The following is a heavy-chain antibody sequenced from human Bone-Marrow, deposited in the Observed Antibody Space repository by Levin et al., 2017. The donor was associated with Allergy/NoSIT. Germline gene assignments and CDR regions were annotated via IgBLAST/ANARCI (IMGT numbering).Heavy chain of an antibody. CDR1: EFIFSTYG. D-gene: IGHD3-16*01. Sequence: GGSLRLSCAASEFIFSTYGMQWVRQAPGKGLEWVAIITPDGSLKYYADSVKGRFVISRDNSKSTLYLQMSTLRAEDTAVYYCAKGGDFDLWGQGTLVTVSS. V-gene: IGHV3-30*18. CDR3: AKGGDFDL. J-gene: IGHJ4*02. CDR2: ITPDGSLK.